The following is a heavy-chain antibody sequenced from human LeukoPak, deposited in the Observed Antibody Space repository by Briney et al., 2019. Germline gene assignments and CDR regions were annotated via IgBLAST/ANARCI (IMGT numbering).Heavy chain of an antibody. J-gene: IGHJ4*02. CDR2: IYYSGST. V-gene: IGHV4-31*03. D-gene: IGHD3-9*01. CDR3: ASLSTDWLQSPGYYFDY. CDR1: GSSISSGGYY. Sequence: SQTLSLTCTVSGSSISSGGYYWSWIRQHPGKGLEWIGYIYYSGSTYYNPSLKSRVTISVDTSKNQFSLKLSSVTAADTAVYYCASLSTDWLQSPGYYFDYWGQGTLVTVSS.